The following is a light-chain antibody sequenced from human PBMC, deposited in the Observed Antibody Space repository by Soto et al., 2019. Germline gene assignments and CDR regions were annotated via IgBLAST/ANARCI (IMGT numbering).Light chain of an antibody. Sequence: DIQMTQSPSTLSASVGDRVTITCRAGQSISYWLAWYQQKPGKAPNLLIYKASSLESGVPTRFSGRGSGTEFTLAIRSLQPDDFASYYCRQYNNYWTFGQGTKVEIK. V-gene: IGKV1-5*03. CDR3: RQYNNYWT. J-gene: IGKJ1*01. CDR2: KAS. CDR1: QSISYW.